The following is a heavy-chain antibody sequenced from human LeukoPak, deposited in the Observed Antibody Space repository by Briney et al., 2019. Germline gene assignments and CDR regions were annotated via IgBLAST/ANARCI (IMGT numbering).Heavy chain of an antibody. CDR3: ARSSYSSPSSV. D-gene: IGHD6-6*01. CDR2: INSDGSEG. J-gene: IGHJ3*01. CDR1: GFTFSGFW. Sequence: GGSLRLSCAVSGFTFSGFWMSWSRQAPGKGLEWVASINSDGSEGYYADVVKGRFTISRDNAKNSLYLQINSLRAEDTAVYYCARSSYSSPSSVWGQGTMVTVSS. V-gene: IGHV3-7*03.